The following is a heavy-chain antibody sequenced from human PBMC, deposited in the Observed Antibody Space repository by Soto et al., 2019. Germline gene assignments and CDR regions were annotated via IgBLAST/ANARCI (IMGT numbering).Heavy chain of an antibody. V-gene: IGHV5-51*01. D-gene: IGHD2-2*01. CDR3: ARRKASSTTSLSFRAGFDY. CDR1: GYSFTNYW. Sequence: GESLKISCKGSGYSFTNYWIGWVRQMPGKGLEWMGLIYPGDSDTRYSPSFEGQVTISADKSISTAYLQWSGLKASDTAMYYCARRKASSTTSLSFRAGFDYWGQGTLVTVSS. CDR2: IYPGDSDT. J-gene: IGHJ4*02.